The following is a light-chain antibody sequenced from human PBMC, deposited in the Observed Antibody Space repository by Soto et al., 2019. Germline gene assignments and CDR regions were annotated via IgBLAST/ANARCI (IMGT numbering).Light chain of an antibody. V-gene: IGLV2-8*01. CDR3: SSYTSSSTLVV. CDR2: EVS. Sequence: QSVLTQPPSASGSPGQSVTISCTGTSSDVGGYNYASWYQQHPGKAPKVMIYEVSKRPSGVPDRFSGSKSGNTASLTVSGLQAEDEADYYCSSYTSSSTLVVFGGGTKLTVL. CDR1: SSDVGGYNY. J-gene: IGLJ2*01.